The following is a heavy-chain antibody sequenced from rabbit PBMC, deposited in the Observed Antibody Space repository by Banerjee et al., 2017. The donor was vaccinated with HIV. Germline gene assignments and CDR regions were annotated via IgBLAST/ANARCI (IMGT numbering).Heavy chain of an antibody. CDR3: ARRADYAFKL. V-gene: IGHV1S40*01. CDR1: GFDFSTNA. Sequence: QSLEESGGDLVKPGASLTLTCTASGFDFSTNAMCWVRQAPGKGLEWITCIYIGSGNTYYAGWAKGRFTISKTSSTTVTLQMTSLTAADTATYFCARRADYAFKLWGPGTLVTVS. J-gene: IGHJ4*01. D-gene: IGHD2-1*01. CDR2: IYIGSGNT.